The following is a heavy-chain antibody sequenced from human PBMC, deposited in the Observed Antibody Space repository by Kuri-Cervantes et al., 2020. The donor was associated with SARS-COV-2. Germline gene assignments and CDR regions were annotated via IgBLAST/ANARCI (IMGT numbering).Heavy chain of an antibody. J-gene: IGHJ5*02. CDR2: IYSSGST. CDR3: ARGRGPGDFWSGLNWFDP. Sequence: GESLKISCAASGFTVNSNYMSWVRQAPGKGLEWVSVIYSSGSTNYADSVKGRFTISRDNFKNTLYLQMNSLRAEDTAVYYCARGRGPGDFWSGLNWFDPWGQGTLVTVSS. D-gene: IGHD3-3*01. CDR1: GFTVNSNY. V-gene: IGHV3-53*01.